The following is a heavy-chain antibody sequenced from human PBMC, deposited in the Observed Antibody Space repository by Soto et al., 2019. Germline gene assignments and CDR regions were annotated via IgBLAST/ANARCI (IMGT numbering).Heavy chain of an antibody. J-gene: IGHJ4*02. CDR1: GGSVSSGSYY. Sequence: LSLTCTVSGGSVSSGSYYWTWMRQPPGKGLEWIGYINYSGSTSYNPSLKGRVAISVDTSKKQFSLKVSSVTAADTAVYYCARDGDTSGYYYFDYWGQGTLVTVSS. CDR3: ARDGDTSGYYYFDY. V-gene: IGHV4-61*01. D-gene: IGHD3-22*01. CDR2: INYSGST.